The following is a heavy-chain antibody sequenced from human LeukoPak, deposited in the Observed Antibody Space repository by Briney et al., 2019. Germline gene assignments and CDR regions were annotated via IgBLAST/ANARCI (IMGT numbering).Heavy chain of an antibody. CDR3: ARGGLLLWFGESPYGMDV. Sequence: SETLSLTCAVYGGSISSGGYSWSWIRQPPGKGLEWIGYIYHSGSTYYNPSLKSRVTISVDRSKNQFSLKLSSVTAADTAVYYCARGGLLLWFGESPYGMDVWGQGTTVTVSS. J-gene: IGHJ6*02. CDR2: IYHSGST. V-gene: IGHV4-30-2*01. D-gene: IGHD3-10*01. CDR1: GGSISSGGYS.